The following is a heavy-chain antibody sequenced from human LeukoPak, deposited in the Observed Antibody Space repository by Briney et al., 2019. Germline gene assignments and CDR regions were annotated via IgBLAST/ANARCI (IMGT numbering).Heavy chain of an antibody. CDR3: ASALTVYYRSLDY. Sequence: SETLSLTCAVYGGSFSGYYWSWIRQPPGKGLEWIGEINHSGSTNYNPSLKSRVTISVDTSKNQFSLKLSSVTAADTAVYYCASALTVYYRSLDYWGQGTLVTVSS. J-gene: IGHJ4*02. D-gene: IGHD3-9*01. V-gene: IGHV4-34*01. CDR1: GGSFSGYY. CDR2: INHSGST.